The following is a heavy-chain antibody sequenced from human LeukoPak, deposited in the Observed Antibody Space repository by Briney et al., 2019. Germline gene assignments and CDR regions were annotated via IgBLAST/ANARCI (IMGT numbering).Heavy chain of an antibody. Sequence: TGGSLRLSCAASGFTFSSYEMYWVRQAPGKGLEWVSYISSGGNTIYYADSVKGRFTISRDNAKNSLYLQMNSLRAEDTAVYYCAREGTAMVSFDYWGQGTLVTVSS. J-gene: IGHJ4*02. CDR2: ISSGGNTI. V-gene: IGHV3-48*03. D-gene: IGHD5-18*01. CDR3: AREGTAMVSFDY. CDR1: GFTFSSYE.